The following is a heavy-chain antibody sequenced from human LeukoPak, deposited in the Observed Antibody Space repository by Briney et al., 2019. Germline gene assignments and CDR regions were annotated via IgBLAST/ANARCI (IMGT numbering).Heavy chain of an antibody. CDR3: ARALQVTAIHRFDY. Sequence: ASVKVSCKASGYTFTGYYMHWVRQAPGQGLEWMGWINPNSGGTNYAQKFQGRVTMTRDTSISTAYMELSRLRSDDTAVYYCARALQVTAIHRFDYWGQGTLVTVSS. J-gene: IGHJ4*02. CDR1: GYTFTGYY. V-gene: IGHV1-2*02. D-gene: IGHD2-21*02. CDR2: INPNSGGT.